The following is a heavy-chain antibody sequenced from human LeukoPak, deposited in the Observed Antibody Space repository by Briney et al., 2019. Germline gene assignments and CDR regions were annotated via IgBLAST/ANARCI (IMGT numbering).Heavy chain of an antibody. CDR1: GYSISSGYY. J-gene: IGHJ4*02. CDR3: ARRVRGVDYFDY. Sequence: PSETLSLTCAVSGYSISSGYYWGWIRQPPGKGLEWIGSIYHSGSTYYNPSLKSRVTISVDTSKNQFSLKLSPVTAADTAVYYCARRVRGVDYFDYWGQGTLVTVSS. D-gene: IGHD3-10*01. CDR2: IYHSGST. V-gene: IGHV4-38-2*01.